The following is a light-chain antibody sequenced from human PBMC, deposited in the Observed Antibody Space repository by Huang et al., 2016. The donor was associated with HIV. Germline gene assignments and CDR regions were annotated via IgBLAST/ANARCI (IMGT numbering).Light chain of an antibody. J-gene: IGKJ4*01. V-gene: IGKV3-11*01. CDR1: QRVGTS. CDR2: DAS. CDR3: QQRSIWPPFT. Sequence: EIVLTQSPDTLSLSPGEGATLSCRASQRVGTSLAWHQQKPGQAPRLLIYDASNRATGIPARFSGSGSGTDFTLTISSLEPEDFAVYYCQQRSIWPPFTFGGGTKVEIK.